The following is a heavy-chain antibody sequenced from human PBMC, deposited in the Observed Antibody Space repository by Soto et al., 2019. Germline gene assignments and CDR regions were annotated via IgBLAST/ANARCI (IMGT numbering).Heavy chain of an antibody. V-gene: IGHV3-11*06. D-gene: IGHD4-17*01. CDR3: AKAYYGGNSRDAFDI. CDR1: GFSFSDYY. Sequence: QVQLVESGGGLVKSGGSLRLSCAASGFSFSDYYMHWIRQAPGKGLEWVSYISGSNDFTDYTESVKGRFTISRDNAKNSLYLQMNSLRAEDTAVYYCAKAYYGGNSRDAFDIWGQGTMVTVSS. CDR2: ISGSNDFT. J-gene: IGHJ3*02.